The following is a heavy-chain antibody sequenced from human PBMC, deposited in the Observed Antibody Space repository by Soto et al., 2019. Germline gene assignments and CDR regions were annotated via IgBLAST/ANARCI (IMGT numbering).Heavy chain of an antibody. D-gene: IGHD3-10*01. Sequence: QVQLQESGPGLMKPSETLSLTCTVSGGSISGSSYYWTWIRQPPGKGLEWIGYTYFTGTTDYNPSLKSRVTISADPSKNQFSLPLTSVTAADTDVYYCAREGRRISMIRGFDSWGQGILVTVSS. CDR3: AREGRRISMIRGFDS. CDR1: GGSISGSSYY. CDR2: TYFTGTT. V-gene: IGHV4-61*01. J-gene: IGHJ4*02.